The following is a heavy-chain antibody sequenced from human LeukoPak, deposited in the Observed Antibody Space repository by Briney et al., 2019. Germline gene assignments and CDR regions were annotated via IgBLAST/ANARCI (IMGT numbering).Heavy chain of an antibody. CDR2: IIPSFGTA. J-gene: IGHJ4*02. D-gene: IGHD6-19*01. CDR3: ERNVAVPGEHFDY. V-gene: IGHV1-69*05. Sequence: RASVKVSCKTSGGTFSTYAISWVRQAPGQGLEWMGRIIPSFGTANYAQKFQGRVTITTDESTSTVYMELSSLRSEDTAVYFCERNVAVPGEHFDYWGQGTLVTGSS. CDR1: GGTFSTYA.